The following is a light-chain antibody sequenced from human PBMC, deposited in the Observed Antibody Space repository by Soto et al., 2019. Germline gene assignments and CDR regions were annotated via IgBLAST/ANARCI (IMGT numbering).Light chain of an antibody. Sequence: DVVLTQSPLSLPVTLGQPASISCRSSQSFVHSDGNTYLHWFQQRPGQSPRRLIYRVSTRVSGVPDRFSGGGSGTDFTLKISRVEAEDVGVYYCMEGTYWPKTFGQGTKLEIK. CDR1: QSFVHSDGNTY. CDR2: RVS. CDR3: MEGTYWPKT. J-gene: IGKJ2*01. V-gene: IGKV2-30*02.